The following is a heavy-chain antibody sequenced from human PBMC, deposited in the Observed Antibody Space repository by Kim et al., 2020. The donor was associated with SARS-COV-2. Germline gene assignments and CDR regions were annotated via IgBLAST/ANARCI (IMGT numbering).Heavy chain of an antibody. V-gene: IGHV1-69*01. J-gene: IGHJ4*02. Sequence: NYAQKFQGRVTITADESTSTAYMELSRLRSEDTAVYYCAIGYSSSSPVNYWGQGTLVTVSS. D-gene: IGHD6-6*01. CDR3: AIGYSSSSPVNY.